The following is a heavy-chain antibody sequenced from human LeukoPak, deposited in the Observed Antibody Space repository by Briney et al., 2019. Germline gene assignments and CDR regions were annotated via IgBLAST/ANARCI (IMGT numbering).Heavy chain of an antibody. CDR2: IYYGGST. Sequence: KTSETLSLTCTVSGGSISSSSYYWGWIRQPPGKGLEWIGSIYYGGSTYYNPSLKSRVTISVDTSKNQFSLKLSSVTAADTAVYYCARDIHLYDGDYPPYWGQGTLVTVSS. D-gene: IGHD4-17*01. V-gene: IGHV4-39*07. J-gene: IGHJ4*02. CDR3: ARDIHLYDGDYPPY. CDR1: GGSISSSSYY.